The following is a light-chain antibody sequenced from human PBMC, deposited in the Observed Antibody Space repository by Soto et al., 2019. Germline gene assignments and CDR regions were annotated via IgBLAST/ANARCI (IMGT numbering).Light chain of an antibody. CDR3: QQYNSRYT. J-gene: IGKJ2*01. Sequence: DIPMTQSPPTLSASVGDRVTITCRASQSISNWLAWYQQKPGKAPKLLIYKASSLEGGVPSRFSGSGSGTEFTLTISSLQPDDFATYYCQQYNSRYTFGQGTKLEIK. CDR2: KAS. CDR1: QSISNW. V-gene: IGKV1-5*03.